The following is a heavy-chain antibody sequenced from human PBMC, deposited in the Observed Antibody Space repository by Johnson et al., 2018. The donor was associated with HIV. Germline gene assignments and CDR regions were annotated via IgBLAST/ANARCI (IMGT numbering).Heavy chain of an antibody. CDR1: GFTVRTNY. J-gene: IGHJ3*02. Sequence: QVQLVESGGGLVQPGGSLRLACATSGFTVRTNYMNWVRQAPGKGLEWVAVISYDGSNKYQKDSVKGRFTISRDNAKKSLCLQMNTLRAGDTAAYYCARAGDYDILTGSLMKGAFDIWGQGTMVIVSS. D-gene: IGHD3-9*01. CDR2: ISYDGSNK. CDR3: ARAGDYDILTGSLMKGAFDI. V-gene: IGHV3-30*03.